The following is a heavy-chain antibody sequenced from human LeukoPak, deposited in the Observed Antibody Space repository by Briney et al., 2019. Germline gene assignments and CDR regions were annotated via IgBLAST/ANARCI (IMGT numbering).Heavy chain of an antibody. J-gene: IGHJ3*02. CDR2: ISGNGGST. V-gene: IGHV3-64*01. CDR1: GFTFSSYV. CDR3: ARGAIVGATLSAFDI. D-gene: IGHD1-26*01. Sequence: PGGSLRLSCAASGFTFSSYVMHWVRQAPGKGLEYVSAISGNGGSTYYANSVKGRFTISRDNSKNTLYLRMGSLRAEDMAVYYCARGAIVGATLSAFDIWGQGTMVTVPS.